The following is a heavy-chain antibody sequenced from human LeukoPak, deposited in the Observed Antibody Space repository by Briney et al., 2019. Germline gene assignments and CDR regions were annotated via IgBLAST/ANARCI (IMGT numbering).Heavy chain of an antibody. V-gene: IGHV4-39*02. J-gene: IGHJ6*02. CDR2: IYYSGST. D-gene: IGHD1/OR15-1a*01. Sequence: SETLSLTCTVSGGSINSSSYYWGWIRQPPGKGLEWIGSIYYSGSTYYNPSLKSRVTISVDTSKNQFSLKLSSVTAADTAVYYCARDRNSNVPNYYYYYGMDVWGQGTTVTVSS. CDR1: GGSINSSSYY. CDR3: ARDRNSNVPNYYYYYGMDV.